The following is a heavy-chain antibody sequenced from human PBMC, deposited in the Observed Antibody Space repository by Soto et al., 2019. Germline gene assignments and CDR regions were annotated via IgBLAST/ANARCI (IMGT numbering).Heavy chain of an antibody. CDR3: ARDRIAAAGLYYYYGMDV. Sequence: GGSLRLSCAASGFTFSSYSMNWVRQAPGKGLEWVSYISSSSSTIYYADSVKGRFTISRDNAKNSLYLQMNSLRDEDTAVYYCARDRIAAAGLYYYYGMDVWGQGTTVTVSS. J-gene: IGHJ6*02. D-gene: IGHD6-13*01. CDR2: ISSSSSTI. V-gene: IGHV3-48*02. CDR1: GFTFSSYS.